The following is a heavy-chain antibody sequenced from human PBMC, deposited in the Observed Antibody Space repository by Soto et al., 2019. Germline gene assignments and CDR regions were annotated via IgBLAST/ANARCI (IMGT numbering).Heavy chain of an antibody. D-gene: IGHD3-10*01. CDR1: GDSMSSSNW. CDR2: IYHTGIT. V-gene: IGHV4-4*02. J-gene: IGHJ4*02. Sequence: SETLSLTCTVSGDSMSSSNWWNWVRQPPGKGLEWIGHIYHTGITNYNPSLKSRVTISVDTSKNQSSLKLRSVTAADTAIYYCARGNSFGSGIGYSDHWGQGAQVTVSS. CDR3: ARGNSFGSGIGYSDH.